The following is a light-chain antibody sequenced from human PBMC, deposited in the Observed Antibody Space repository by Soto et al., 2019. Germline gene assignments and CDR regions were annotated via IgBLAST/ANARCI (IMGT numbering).Light chain of an antibody. CDR2: TAS. CDR1: QRITIY. J-gene: IGKJ1*01. V-gene: IGKV1-5*03. Sequence: EIQMTQSPSSLSASVGDRVTITCRASQRITIYLNWYQQKPGEAPNLLMYTASSLESGVPSRFSGSGSGTEFTLTISSLQPDDFATYYCQQYNSYWTFGQGTKVDIK. CDR3: QQYNSYWT.